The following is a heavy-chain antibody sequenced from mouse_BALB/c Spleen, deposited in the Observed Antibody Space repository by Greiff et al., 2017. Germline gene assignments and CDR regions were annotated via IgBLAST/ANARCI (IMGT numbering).Heavy chain of an antibody. CDR1: GYTFTSYW. Sequence: VKLVESGAELAKPGASVKMSCKASGYTFTSYWMHWVKQRPGQGLEWIGYINPSTGYTEYNQKFKDKATLTADKSSSTAYMQLSSLTSEDSAVYYCARSYDGYFDYAMDYWGQGTSVTVSS. V-gene: IGHV1-7*01. D-gene: IGHD2-3*01. CDR2: INPSTGYT. CDR3: ARSYDGYFDYAMDY. J-gene: IGHJ4*01.